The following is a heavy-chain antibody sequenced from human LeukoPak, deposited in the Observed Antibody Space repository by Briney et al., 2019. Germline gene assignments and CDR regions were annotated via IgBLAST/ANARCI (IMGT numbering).Heavy chain of an antibody. CDR2: ISSSSSYI. Sequence: KPGGSLRLSCAASGFTFSSYSMNWVRQALGKGLEWVSSISSSSSYIYYADSVKGRFTISRDNAKNSLYLQMNSLRAEDTAVYYCARARYSGYDSYYYYYGMDVWGQGTTVTVSS. J-gene: IGHJ6*02. CDR1: GFTFSSYS. CDR3: ARARYSGYDSYYYYYGMDV. D-gene: IGHD5-12*01. V-gene: IGHV3-21*01.